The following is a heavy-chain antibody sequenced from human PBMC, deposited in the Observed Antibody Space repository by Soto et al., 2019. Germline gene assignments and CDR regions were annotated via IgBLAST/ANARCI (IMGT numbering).Heavy chain of an antibody. CDR2: ISWNSGSI. V-gene: IGHV3-9*01. CDR1: GFTFDDYA. CDR3: AKDFGAAAGA. Sequence: EVQLVESGGGLVQPGRSLRLSCAASGFTFDDYAMHWVRQAPGKGLEWVSGISWNSGSIGYADSVKGRFTISRDNAKNSLYLQMNSLRAEDTALYYCAKDFGAAAGAWGQGTLVTVSS. J-gene: IGHJ4*02. D-gene: IGHD6-13*01.